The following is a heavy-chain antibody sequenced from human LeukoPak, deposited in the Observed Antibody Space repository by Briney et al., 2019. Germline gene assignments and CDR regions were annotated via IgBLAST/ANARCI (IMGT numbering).Heavy chain of an antibody. CDR1: GFTFSSYW. CDR3: AGAPSEIGGYYPEYFRH. J-gene: IGHJ1*01. V-gene: IGHV3-74*01. Sequence: GGSLRLSCAASGFTFSSYWMHWVRQAPGKGLVWVSRIKSDGSTNYADSVKGRFTISRDNAKNTVSLQMNSLRAEDTGVYYCAGAPSEIGGYYPEYFRHWGQGTLVTASS. CDR2: IKSDGST. D-gene: IGHD3-22*01.